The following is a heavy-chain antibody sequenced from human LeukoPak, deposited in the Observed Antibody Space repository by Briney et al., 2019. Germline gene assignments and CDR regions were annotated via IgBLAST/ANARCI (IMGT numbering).Heavy chain of an antibody. V-gene: IGHV3-23*01. CDR3: ARDRPIVVVTAMGYYYGMDV. Sequence: GGSLRLSCAASGFTFSSYAMSWVRQAPGKGLEWVSGINGSGGRTNYADSVKGRFTISRDNAKNSLYLQMNSLRAEDTAVYYCARDRPIVVVTAMGYYYGMDVWGQGTTVTVSS. CDR1: GFTFSSYA. D-gene: IGHD2-21*02. J-gene: IGHJ6*02. CDR2: INGSGGRT.